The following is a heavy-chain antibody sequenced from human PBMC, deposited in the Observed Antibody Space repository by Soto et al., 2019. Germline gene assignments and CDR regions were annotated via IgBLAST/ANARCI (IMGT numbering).Heavy chain of an antibody. Sequence: QVQLVQSGAEVKKPGASVKVSCKASGYTLTSYYMHWVRQAPGQGLAWMGIINPSGGSTSYAQNYQGRITMTRDTSTTTVYMGLSSLRSEDTAVYFCARGDYDVLTGHYPLDYWGQGTLVTVSS. CDR3: ARGDYDVLTGHYPLDY. CDR2: INPSGGST. J-gene: IGHJ4*02. CDR1: GYTLTSYY. V-gene: IGHV1-46*01. D-gene: IGHD3-9*01.